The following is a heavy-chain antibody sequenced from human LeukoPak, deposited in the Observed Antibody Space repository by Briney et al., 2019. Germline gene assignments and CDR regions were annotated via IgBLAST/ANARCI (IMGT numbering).Heavy chain of an antibody. Sequence: ASVKVSCKASGYTFTGYYMHWVRQAPGQGLEWMGWINPNSGGTNYAQKFQGRVTMTRDTSISTAYMELSRLRSDDTAVYYCARGKVSYWLLSSYYYYYMDVWGKGTTVTISS. CDR3: ARGKVSYWLLSSYYYYYMDV. V-gene: IGHV1-2*02. CDR2: INPNSGGT. D-gene: IGHD3-9*01. CDR1: GYTFTGYY. J-gene: IGHJ6*03.